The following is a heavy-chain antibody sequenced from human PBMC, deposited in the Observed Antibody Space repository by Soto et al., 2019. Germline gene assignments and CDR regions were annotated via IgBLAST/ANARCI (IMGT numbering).Heavy chain of an antibody. Sequence: QVQLVQSGAEVKKPGSSVKVSCKTSGGTFSSYSVSWVRQAPGQGLEWMGGIIPIFGIPTYAQKFQVRVTISADESTSTASMELGGLRSEDTAIYYCTRGHGFNGASFDYWGQGTLVTVSS. CDR3: TRGHGFNGASFDY. CDR2: IIPIFGIP. V-gene: IGHV1-69*01. D-gene: IGHD2-8*01. J-gene: IGHJ4*02. CDR1: GGTFSSYS.